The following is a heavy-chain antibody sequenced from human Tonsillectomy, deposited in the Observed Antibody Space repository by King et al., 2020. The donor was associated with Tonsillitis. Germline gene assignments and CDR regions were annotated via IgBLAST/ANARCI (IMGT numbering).Heavy chain of an antibody. J-gene: IGHJ6*02. CDR2: IRNKATSYST. CDR3: ATTVRHQPPVYDDMDV. Sequence: VQLVESGGGLVQPGGSLRLSCAASGFSLSDHNLDWVRQAPGKGLEWVGRIRNKATSYSTEYAASVKGRVTISRDDSKNSLYLEMNSLKTEDTDVYYCATTVRHQPPVYDDMDVWGQGTTVTVSS. V-gene: IGHV3-72*01. D-gene: IGHD4-17*01. CDR1: GFSLSDHN.